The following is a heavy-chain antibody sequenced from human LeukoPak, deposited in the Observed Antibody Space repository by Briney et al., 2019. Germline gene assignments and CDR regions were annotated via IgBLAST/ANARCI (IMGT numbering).Heavy chain of an antibody. CDR2: ISYDGSNK. Sequence: GRSLRLSCAASGFTFSSYAMHWVRQAPGKGLEWVAVISYDGSNKYYADSVKGRFTISRDNSKNTLYLQMNSLRAEDTAVYYCARDSSTYYYDSSEPDYWGPGTLVTVSS. V-gene: IGHV3-30-3*01. J-gene: IGHJ4*02. CDR1: GFTFSSYA. D-gene: IGHD3-22*01. CDR3: ARDSSTYYYDSSEPDY.